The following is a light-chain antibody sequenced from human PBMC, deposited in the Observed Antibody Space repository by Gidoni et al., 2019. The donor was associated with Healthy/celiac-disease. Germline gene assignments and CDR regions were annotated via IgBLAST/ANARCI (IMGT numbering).Light chain of an antibody. CDR2: DAS. J-gene: IGKJ1*01. CDR3: QQRSNWPPWT. V-gene: IGKV3-11*01. CDR1: QSVSSY. Sequence: EIVSTQSPATLSVSPGERATLSCRASQSVSSYLAWYHQKPGQATRLLIYDASNRPTGIPAWFSGSGSGPDFTLTISSLVPEDFSVYYCQQRSNWPPWTFGQGTKVEIK.